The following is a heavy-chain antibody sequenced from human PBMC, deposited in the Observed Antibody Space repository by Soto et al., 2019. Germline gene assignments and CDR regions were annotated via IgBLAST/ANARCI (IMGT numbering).Heavy chain of an antibody. Sequence: EVQLLESGGGLVQPGGSLRLSCAASGFTFSNYAVTWVRQAPGKGLEWVSTISGSGGSTYYADSVKGRFTIARDNPKNTLYLQINSLRAEDTAVYYCAKDQGSSWYEIDYWGQGTLGTVSS. J-gene: IGHJ4*02. V-gene: IGHV3-23*01. CDR2: ISGSGGST. CDR3: AKDQGSSWYEIDY. CDR1: GFTFSNYA. D-gene: IGHD6-13*01.